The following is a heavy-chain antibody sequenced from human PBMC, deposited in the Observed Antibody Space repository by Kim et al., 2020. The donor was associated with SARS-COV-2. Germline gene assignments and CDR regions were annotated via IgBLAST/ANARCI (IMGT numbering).Heavy chain of an antibody. CDR1: GFTFSSYA. CDR3: ARDSRVVPAAIDGSMGY. Sequence: GGSLRLSCAASGFTFSSYAMHWVRQAPGKGLEWVAVISYDGSNKYYADSVKGRFTISRDNSKNTLYLQMNSLRAEDTAVYYCARDSRVVPAAIDGSMGYWGQGTLVTVSS. V-gene: IGHV3-30-3*01. J-gene: IGHJ4*02. D-gene: IGHD2-2*02. CDR2: ISYDGSNK.